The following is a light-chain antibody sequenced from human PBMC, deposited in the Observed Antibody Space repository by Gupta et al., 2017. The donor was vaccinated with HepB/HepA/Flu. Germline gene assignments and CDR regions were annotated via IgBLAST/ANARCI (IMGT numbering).Light chain of an antibody. CDR2: AAS. Sequence: EIVMTQSPATLSVSPGERVTLSCRASQSVSSNLGWYQQKPGQAPRLLIYAASTRATGIPARFRGSGYGTEFTLTIRIRHSEDFAVYYCQHGNNWPGVTFGGGTKVEIK. CDR1: QSVSSN. V-gene: IGKV3-15*01. J-gene: IGKJ4*01. CDR3: QHGNNWPGVT.